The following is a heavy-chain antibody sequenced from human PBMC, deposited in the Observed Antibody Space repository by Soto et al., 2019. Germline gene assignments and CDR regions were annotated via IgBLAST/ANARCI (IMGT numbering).Heavy chain of an antibody. D-gene: IGHD4-17*01. J-gene: IGHJ4*02. CDR3: ARKTTTAFDY. CDR1: GFTFDDYT. V-gene: IGHV3-43*01. CDR2: ISWDGGST. Sequence: GGSLRLFCAASGFTFDDYTMHWVRQAPGKGPEWVSLISWDGGSTYYADSVKGRFTISRDNSKNSLYLQMNSLRTEGTALYYCARKTTTAFDYWGQGTLVTVSS.